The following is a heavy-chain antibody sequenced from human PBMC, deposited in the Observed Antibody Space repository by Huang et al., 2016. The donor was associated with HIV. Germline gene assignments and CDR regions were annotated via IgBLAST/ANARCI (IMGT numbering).Heavy chain of an antibody. CDR2: IIPIFGTA. Sequence: QVQLVQSGAEVKKPGSSVKVSCKASGGTFSSYAISWVGQAPGQGLEGMGGIIPIFGTANDAQKFQGRVTITADESTSTAYMELNSLRSEDTAVYYCARAGRRTKNYWFDPWGQGTLVTVSS. J-gene: IGHJ5*02. V-gene: IGHV1-69*13. CDR3: ARAGRRTKNYWFDP. CDR1: GGTFSSYA.